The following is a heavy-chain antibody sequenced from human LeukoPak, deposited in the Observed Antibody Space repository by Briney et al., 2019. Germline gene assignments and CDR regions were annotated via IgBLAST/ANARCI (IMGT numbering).Heavy chain of an antibody. CDR2: IYYSGST. CDR1: GGSFSGYY. D-gene: IGHD2-2*01. V-gene: IGHV4-39*01. Sequence: SETLSLTCAVYGGSFSGYYWGWIRQPPGKGLEWIGSIYYSGSTYYNPSLKSRVTISVDTSKNQFSLKLSSVTAADTAVYYCASQQGDIVVVPAAMGWFDPWGQGTLVTVSS. J-gene: IGHJ5*02. CDR3: ASQQGDIVVVPAAMGWFDP.